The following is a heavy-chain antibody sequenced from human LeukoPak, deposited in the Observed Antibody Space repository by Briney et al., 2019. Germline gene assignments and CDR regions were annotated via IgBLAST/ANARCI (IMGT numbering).Heavy chain of an antibody. J-gene: IGHJ4*02. Sequence: GGSLRLSCAASGFTFSSYGMHWVRQAPGKGLEWVAVISYDGSNKYYADSVKGRFTISRDNSKNTLYLQMNSLRAEDTAVYYCARDSGSSIAVAGRLDYWGQGTLVTVSS. V-gene: IGHV3-30*03. CDR2: ISYDGSNK. CDR3: ARDSGSSIAVAGRLDY. D-gene: IGHD6-19*01. CDR1: GFTFSSYG.